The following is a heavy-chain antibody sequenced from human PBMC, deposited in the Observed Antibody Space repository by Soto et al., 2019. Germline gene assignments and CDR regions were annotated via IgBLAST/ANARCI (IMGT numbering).Heavy chain of an antibody. CDR3: CSDQAGYISGYWFGD. CDR1: GFTFSSYS. CDR2: ISSSSSYI. Sequence: EVQLVESGGGLVKPGGSLRLSCAASGFTFSSYSMNWVRQAPGKGLEWVSSISSSSSYIYYADSVKGRFTISRDNAKNSPYLQMNSLRAEGAAVWYCCSDQAGYISGYWFGDWCLGALVTVSS. J-gene: IGHJ4*02. D-gene: IGHD5-18*01. V-gene: IGHV3-21*01.